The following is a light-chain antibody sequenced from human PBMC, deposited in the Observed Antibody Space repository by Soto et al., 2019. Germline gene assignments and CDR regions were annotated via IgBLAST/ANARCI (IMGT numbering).Light chain of an antibody. Sequence: EIVMTQSPATLSVSPGERATLSCRASQSVSSNLAWYQHKPGQAPRLLIYGASTRATGLPTRFSGSGSGTEFTLTISSLQSEDFAVYHCQQYNKWPPGTFGQGTKVEMK. J-gene: IGKJ1*01. V-gene: IGKV3-15*01. CDR2: GAS. CDR3: QQYNKWPPGT. CDR1: QSVSSN.